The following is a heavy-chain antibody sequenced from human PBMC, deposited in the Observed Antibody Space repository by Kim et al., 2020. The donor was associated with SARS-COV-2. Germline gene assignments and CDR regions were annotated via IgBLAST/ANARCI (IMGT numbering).Heavy chain of an antibody. V-gene: IGHV3-23*01. D-gene: IGHD3-3*01. Sequence: YTESVKGRFTLSRDNSKKTLFLDMERLTDEDTAGYYCAREDYYGLNWYFDLWGRGTLVTVSS. CDR3: AREDYYGLNWYFDL. J-gene: IGHJ2*01.